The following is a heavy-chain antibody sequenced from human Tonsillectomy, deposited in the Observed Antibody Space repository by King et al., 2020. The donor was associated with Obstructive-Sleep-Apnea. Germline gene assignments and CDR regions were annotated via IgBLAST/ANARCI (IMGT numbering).Heavy chain of an antibody. Sequence: VQLQESGPGLVKPSETLSLTCIVSGDSIRSYYFNWIRQSPGKGLEWIGSIYYTGATMYSPSLKSRVTISLDTSKNQFSLRLTPVTAADTALYYCARSTVPLSISWNDFDYWGQGTLVTFSS. CDR1: GDSIRSYY. J-gene: IGHJ4*02. CDR2: IYYTGAT. V-gene: IGHV4-59*08. CDR3: ARSTVPLSISWNDFDY. D-gene: IGHD2-2*01.